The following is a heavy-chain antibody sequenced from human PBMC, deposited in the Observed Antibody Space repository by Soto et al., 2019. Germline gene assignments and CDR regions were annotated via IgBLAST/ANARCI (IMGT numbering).Heavy chain of an antibody. Sequence: SETLSLTSTVSGGSISSSSYYWGWIRKHPGKGLEWIGSIYYSGSTYYNPSLKSRVTISVDTSKNQFSLKLSSVTAADTAVYYCARPCSGGSCYATFGYYGMDVWGQGTTVTVSS. CDR2: IYYSGST. CDR3: ARPCSGGSCYATFGYYGMDV. CDR1: GGSISSSSYY. V-gene: IGHV4-39*01. J-gene: IGHJ6*02. D-gene: IGHD2-15*01.